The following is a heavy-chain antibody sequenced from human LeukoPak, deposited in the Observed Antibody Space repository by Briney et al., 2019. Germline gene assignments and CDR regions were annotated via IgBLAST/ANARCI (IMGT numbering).Heavy chain of an antibody. J-gene: IGHJ4*02. CDR1: GYTFISYA. CDR2: INAGNGNT. V-gene: IGHV1-3*01. D-gene: IGHD3-9*01. Sequence: ASVRVSCKASGYTFISYAMHCVRQAPGQRREWMGWINAGNGNTKYSQKFKGRVTITRDTSASTAYMELSSLRSRDTAVYCCARDDILTGFDWGQGTLVTVSS. CDR3: ARDDILTGFD.